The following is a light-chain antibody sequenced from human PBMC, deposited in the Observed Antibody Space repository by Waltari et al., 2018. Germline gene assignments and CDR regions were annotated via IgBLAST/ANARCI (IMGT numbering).Light chain of an antibody. J-gene: IGKJ4*01. CDR2: SAS. CDR1: QDIRTL. CDR3: EQVHSFPIT. V-gene: IGKV1D-12*01. Sequence: QVTQYPSSVSASVGDTVTITCRANQDIRTLLVWNQQKAGKAPKLLIYSASTLQDGVPSRFSGSGSGTEFTLTIDSLQPEDFATYYCEQVHSFPITFGGGTKVEIK.